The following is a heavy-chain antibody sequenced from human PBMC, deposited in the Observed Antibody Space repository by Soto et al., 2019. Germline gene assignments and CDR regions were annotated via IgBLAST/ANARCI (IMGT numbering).Heavy chain of an antibody. Sequence: GGSLRLSCSASGFTFSTYWMSWVRQAQGKGLEWVANIKKDGSAKYYVDSVRRRFTISRDTAKNSLYLQMNSLRAEYTAVYYCVRDSGAKLISSWGQGTLVTVSS. D-gene: IGHD6-13*01. CDR3: VRDSGAKLISS. J-gene: IGHJ4*02. CDR1: GFTFSTYW. CDR2: IKKDGSAK. V-gene: IGHV3-7*01.